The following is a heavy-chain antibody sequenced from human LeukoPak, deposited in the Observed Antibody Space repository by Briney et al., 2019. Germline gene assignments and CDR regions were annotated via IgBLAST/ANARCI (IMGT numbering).Heavy chain of an antibody. V-gene: IGHV4-4*07. D-gene: IGHD1-26*01. CDR2: IYTSGST. J-gene: IGHJ4*02. Sequence: SETLSLTCTVSGGSISSYYWSWIRQPAGKGLEWIGRIYTSGSTNYNPSLKSRVTMSVDTSKNQFSLKLSSVTAADTAVYYRARTGATLGKYYFDYWGQGTLVTVSS. CDR3: ARTGATLGKYYFDY. CDR1: GGSISSYY.